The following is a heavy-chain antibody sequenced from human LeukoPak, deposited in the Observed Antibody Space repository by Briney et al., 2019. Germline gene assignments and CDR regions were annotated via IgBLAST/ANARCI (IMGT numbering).Heavy chain of an antibody. J-gene: IGHJ4*02. V-gene: IGHV3-23*01. CDR2: ISGRGGRT. D-gene: IGHD2-2*01. Sequence: PGGSLRLSCAASGFTFSSYALSWVRQAPGKGLEWLSAISGRGGRTYYADSVKARFTIPRDNSKNTLYLQMNSLRAEDTAVYYCAKDRGYCSSTSCYNSYYFDYWGQGTLVTVSS. CDR1: GFTFSSYA. CDR3: AKDRGYCSSTSCYNSYYFDY.